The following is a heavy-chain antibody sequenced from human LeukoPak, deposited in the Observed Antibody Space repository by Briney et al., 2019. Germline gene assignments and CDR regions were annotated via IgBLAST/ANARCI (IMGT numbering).Heavy chain of an antibody. CDR1: GYTFTGYY. Sequence: VASVTVSCKASGYTFTGYYMHWVRQAPGQGREGMGWINPNSGGTNYAQKFQGRVTMTRDTSISTAYMELSRLRSDDTAVYYCARGVDVVVVAWSYGMDVWGQGTTVTVSS. CDR3: ARGVDVVVVAWSYGMDV. V-gene: IGHV1-2*02. CDR2: INPNSGGT. J-gene: IGHJ6*02. D-gene: IGHD2-15*01.